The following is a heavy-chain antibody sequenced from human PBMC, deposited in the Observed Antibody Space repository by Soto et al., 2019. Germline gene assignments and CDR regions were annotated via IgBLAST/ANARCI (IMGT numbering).Heavy chain of an antibody. V-gene: IGHV1-18*01. CDR3: ARERGYSGYTIMVDY. Sequence: ASVKVSCKASGYTFTSYGISWVRQAPGQGLEWMGWISAYNGNTNYAQKLQGRVTMTTDTSTSTAYMELRSLRSDDTAVYYCARERGYSGYTIMVDYWGQGTLVTVSS. CDR1: GYTFTSYG. J-gene: IGHJ4*02. D-gene: IGHD5-12*01. CDR2: ISAYNGNT.